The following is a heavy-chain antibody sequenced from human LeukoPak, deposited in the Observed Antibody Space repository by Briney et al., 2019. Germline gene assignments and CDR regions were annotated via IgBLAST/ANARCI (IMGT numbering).Heavy chain of an antibody. CDR3: ARVRCGGDCYSLDY. Sequence: GGSLRLSCAASGFTFSSYAVSWVRQAPGKGLEWVSAINGFGDNTYYADSVKGRFTISRDNAKNSLYLQMNSLRAEDTALYYCARVRCGGDCYSLDYWGQGTLVTVSS. CDR1: GFTFSSYA. J-gene: IGHJ4*02. V-gene: IGHV3-23*01. CDR2: INGFGDNT. D-gene: IGHD2-21*02.